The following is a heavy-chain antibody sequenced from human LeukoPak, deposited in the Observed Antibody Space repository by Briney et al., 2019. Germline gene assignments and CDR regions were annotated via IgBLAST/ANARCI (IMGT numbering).Heavy chain of an antibody. CDR3: ARQECSGGICYDYYYGLDV. D-gene: IGHD2-15*01. Sequence: KDGESLKISCKGSGYNFTTYWIAWVRQMPGKGLEWMGIIYPGDSDTRYSPSFQGQVTISADKSIGSAYLQWASLKASDTAMYYCARQECSGGICYDYYYGLDVWGQGTTVTVSS. V-gene: IGHV5-51*01. CDR1: GYNFTTYW. CDR2: IYPGDSDT. J-gene: IGHJ6*02.